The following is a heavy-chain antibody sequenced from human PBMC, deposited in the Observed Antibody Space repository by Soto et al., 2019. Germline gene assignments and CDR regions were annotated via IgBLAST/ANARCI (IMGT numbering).Heavy chain of an antibody. J-gene: IGHJ5*02. Sequence: AGGSLRLSCAASGFTFSSYAMSWVRQAPGKGLEWVSAINSGDMTYYADSVKGRFTISRDNSENTLYLQMNSLTAEDTAVYYCAQGSPISVAGTTWGQGTLVTVSS. D-gene: IGHD6-19*01. CDR3: AQGSPISVAGTT. CDR1: GFTFSSYA. V-gene: IGHV3-23*01. CDR2: INSGDMT.